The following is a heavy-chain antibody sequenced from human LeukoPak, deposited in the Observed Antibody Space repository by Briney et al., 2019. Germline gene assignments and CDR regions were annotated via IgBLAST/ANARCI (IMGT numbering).Heavy chain of an antibody. J-gene: IGHJ4*02. D-gene: IGHD1-26*01. CDR3: ARAWELLGGDY. Sequence: GGSLRLSCAASGFTFSSYAMHWVRQAPGKGLEWVPYISSSSSYTNYADSVKGRFTISRDNAKNSLYLQMNSLRAEDTAVYYCARAWELLGGDYWGQGTLVTVSS. CDR1: GFTFSSYA. V-gene: IGHV3-21*05. CDR2: ISSSSSYT.